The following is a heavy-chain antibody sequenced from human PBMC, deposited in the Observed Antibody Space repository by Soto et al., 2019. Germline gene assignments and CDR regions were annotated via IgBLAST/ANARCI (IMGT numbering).Heavy chain of an antibody. CDR3: ARDTYSSGWYDS. V-gene: IGHV3-53*05. CDR2: LFSGASS. D-gene: IGHD6-19*01. CDR1: GFTVSSVY. Sequence: PGGSRSPSRASSGFTVSSVYMASVRQAQGKGLEWISVLFSGASSYYAGSVKGRFTISRDNSKNTLSLEMSSLRVEDTAVYFCARDTYSSGWYDSWGQGT. J-gene: IGHJ5*01.